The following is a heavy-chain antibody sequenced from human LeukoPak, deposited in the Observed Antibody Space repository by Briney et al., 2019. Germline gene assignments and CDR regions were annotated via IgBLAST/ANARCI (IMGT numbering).Heavy chain of an antibody. J-gene: IGHJ4*02. CDR2: ISAYNGNT. CDR3: ARTFYYDSSIFPDFDY. Sequence: ASVKVSCKASGYTFTSYGISWVRQAPGQGLEWMGWISAYNGNTSYAQKLQGRVTMTTDTSTSTAYMELRSLRSDDTAVYYCARTFYYDSSIFPDFDYWGQGTLVTVSS. V-gene: IGHV1-18*01. CDR1: GYTFTSYG. D-gene: IGHD3-22*01.